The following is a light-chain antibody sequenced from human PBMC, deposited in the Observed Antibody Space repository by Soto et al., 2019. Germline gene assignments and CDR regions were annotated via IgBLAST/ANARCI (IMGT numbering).Light chain of an antibody. CDR2: DAS. V-gene: IGKV3-11*01. CDR3: QQYNSWPLT. Sequence: EIVLTQSPATLSLSPGERATLSCRASQSVSTYLAWYQHKPGQAPRLLIYDASNRATGIPARFSGSGSGTDFTLTISSLEPEDFAVYYCQQYNSWPLTFGGGTKVDIK. J-gene: IGKJ4*01. CDR1: QSVSTY.